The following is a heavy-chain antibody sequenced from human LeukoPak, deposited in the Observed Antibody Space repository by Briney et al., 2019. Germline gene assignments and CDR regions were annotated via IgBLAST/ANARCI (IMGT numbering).Heavy chain of an antibody. V-gene: IGHV3-23*01. J-gene: IGHJ6*03. CDR2: ISGSGGSA. CDR3: ARDPYSGAYYEGYYYYYMDV. CDR1: GFTFSSYG. D-gene: IGHD1-26*01. Sequence: PGGSLRLSCAASGFTFSSYGMSWVRQAPGKGLEWVSAISGSGGSAYYADSVKGRFTISRDNAKNSLYLQMNSLRAEDTAVYYCARDPYSGAYYEGYYYYYMDVWGKGTTVTVSS.